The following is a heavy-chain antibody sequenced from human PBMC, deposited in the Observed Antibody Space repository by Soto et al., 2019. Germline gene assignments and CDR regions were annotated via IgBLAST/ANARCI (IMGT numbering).Heavy chain of an antibody. CDR1: GGTFNNYA. CDR3: TRCGIRYHSIGFYLGIDGMDV. Sequence: QVQLVQSGAEVKKPESSVRVSCKASGGTFNNYAITWVRQAPGQGLEWMGGTIPMFGTTNYAEKFQGRLTITADESTNTAYMELSSLRSEDTAVYYCTRCGIRYHSIGFYLGIDGMDVWGQGTTVIVSS. D-gene: IGHD3-22*01. CDR2: TIPMFGTT. J-gene: IGHJ6*02. V-gene: IGHV1-69*12.